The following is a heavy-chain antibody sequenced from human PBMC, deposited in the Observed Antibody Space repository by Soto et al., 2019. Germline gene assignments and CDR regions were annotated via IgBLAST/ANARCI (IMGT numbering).Heavy chain of an antibody. J-gene: IGHJ6*03. CDR3: ARPFSYGSVGRFYYMDV. Sequence: QLQLQESGPGLVKPSETLPLTCTVSGGSISSSSYYWGWIRQPPGKRLEWIGSIHYSGTTYHNPSLKSRVTISVDVSKNQFALQLSSVTAADTAVYYCARPFSYGSVGRFYYMDVWGKGTTVTVSS. CDR1: GGSISSSSYY. V-gene: IGHV4-39*01. CDR2: IHYSGTT. D-gene: IGHD3-10*01.